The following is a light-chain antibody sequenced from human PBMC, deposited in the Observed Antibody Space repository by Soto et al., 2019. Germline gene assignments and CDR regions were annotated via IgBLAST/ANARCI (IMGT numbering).Light chain of an antibody. V-gene: IGLV2-14*01. CDR3: SSYTSSSTLLV. CDR2: EVS. J-gene: IGLJ3*02. CDR1: SSDVGSYNY. Sequence: QSVLTQPASVSGSPGQSITISCTGTSSDVGSYNYVSWYQQHPGKAPKLIIYEVSNRPSGVSNRFSGSKSGNTASLTISGLQAEDEGDYYCSSYTSSSTLLVFGGGTQLTVL.